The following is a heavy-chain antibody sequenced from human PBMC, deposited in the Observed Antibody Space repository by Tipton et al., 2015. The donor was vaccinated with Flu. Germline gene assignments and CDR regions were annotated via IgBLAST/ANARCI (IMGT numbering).Heavy chain of an antibody. CDR3: ARDYSSYWSYNWFDP. Sequence: TLSLTCTVSGDSMRSDYFWSWIRQPAGKGLEWIGRINSTGTTDYNPSLKSRLTISADTTKNEVFLRLTSVTAADTAVYYCARDYSSYWSYNWFDPWGQGTLVTVSS. J-gene: IGHJ5*02. CDR1: GDSMRSDYF. V-gene: IGHV4-61*02. D-gene: IGHD6-13*01. CDR2: INSTGTT.